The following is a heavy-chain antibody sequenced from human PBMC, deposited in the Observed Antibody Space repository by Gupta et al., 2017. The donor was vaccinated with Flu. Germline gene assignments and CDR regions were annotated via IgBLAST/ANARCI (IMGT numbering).Heavy chain of an antibody. CDR1: GFTFHTYD. CDR3: ARSHSSSSGDDAFDI. CDR2: IGVTDDT. J-gene: IGHJ3*02. D-gene: IGHD6-6*01. Sequence: EVQLVESGGSLVQPGGSLRLSCGASGFTFHTYDMHWVRQATGKGLEWVAMIGVTDDTYYLDSVKGRFTISRDNARNSLYLQMSSLRAGDTAVYYCARSHSSSSGDDAFDIWGQGTMVTVSS. V-gene: IGHV3-13*04.